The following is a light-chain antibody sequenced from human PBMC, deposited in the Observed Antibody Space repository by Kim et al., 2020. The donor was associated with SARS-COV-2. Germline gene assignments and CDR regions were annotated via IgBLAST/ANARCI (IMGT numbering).Light chain of an antibody. V-gene: IGLV2-14*03. CDR3: SSHTTSKTLV. Sequence: GQSITLSCTGTSSDVGGYNYVSWYQQQPGKAPKLMIYDVTKRPSGVSNRFSGSKSGNTASLTISGLQAEDEAEYFCSSHTTSKTLVFGGGTQLTVL. CDR1: SSDVGGYNY. CDR2: DVT. J-gene: IGLJ3*02.